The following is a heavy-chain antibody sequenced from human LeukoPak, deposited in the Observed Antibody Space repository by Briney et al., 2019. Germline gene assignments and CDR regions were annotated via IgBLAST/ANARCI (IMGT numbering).Heavy chain of an antibody. CDR1: GYRFSKYW. J-gene: IGHJ4*02. D-gene: IGHD5-12*01. CDR2: IYPDDSST. Sequence: GESLEISCEGSGYRFSKYWIGWVRQLPGKGLEWMGIIYPDDSSTEYSPSLQGQVTISVDKSISTAYLQWSSLKASDTAMYYCARYVGYSGYDPLAGFDYWGQGTLVTVSS. CDR3: ARYVGYSGYDPLAGFDY. V-gene: IGHV5-51*01.